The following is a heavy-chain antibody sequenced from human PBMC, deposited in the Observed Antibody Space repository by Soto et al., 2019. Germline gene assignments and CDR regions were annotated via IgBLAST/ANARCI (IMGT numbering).Heavy chain of an antibody. CDR1: GFTFSSYG. CDR3: AKDGAIGAADYFFDY. J-gene: IGHJ4*02. V-gene: IGHV3-30*18. CDR2: ISYDGSNK. Sequence: GGSLRLSCAASGFTFSSYGMHWVRQAPGKGLEWVAVISYDGSNKYYADSVKGRFTISRDNSKNTVYLQMNSLRGEDTAVYYCAKDGAIGAADYFFDYWGQGSLVTVSS. D-gene: IGHD6-13*01.